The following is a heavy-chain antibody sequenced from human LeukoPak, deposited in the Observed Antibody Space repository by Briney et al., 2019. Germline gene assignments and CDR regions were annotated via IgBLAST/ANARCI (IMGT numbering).Heavy chain of an antibody. CDR2: IYSGGST. V-gene: IGHV3-66*02. J-gene: IGHJ4*02. D-gene: IGHD6-19*01. CDR3: AGVPSGWYVTY. Sequence: GGSLRLSCAASGFTVSSNYMSWVRQAPGKGLEWVSVIYSGGSTYYADSVKGRFTISRDNSKNTLYLQMNSLRAEDTAVYYCAGVPSGWYVTYWGQGTLVTVSS. CDR1: GFTVSSNY.